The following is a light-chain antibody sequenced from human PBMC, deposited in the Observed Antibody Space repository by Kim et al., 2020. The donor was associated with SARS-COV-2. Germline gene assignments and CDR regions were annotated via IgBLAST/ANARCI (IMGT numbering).Light chain of an antibody. CDR3: QQYSHWPPYT. J-gene: IGKJ2*01. CDR2: GAS. Sequence: EIVMTQSPATLYVSPGERVTLSCRASQSVDSNLAWYQQKPGQAPRLLIYGASTRATDIPARFSGSGSGTEFTLIISSLQSEDFAVYYCQQYSHWPPYTFGQGTKLEI. CDR1: QSVDSN. V-gene: IGKV3-15*01.